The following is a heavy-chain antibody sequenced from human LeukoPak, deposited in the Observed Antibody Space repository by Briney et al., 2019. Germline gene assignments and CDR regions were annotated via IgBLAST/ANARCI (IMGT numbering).Heavy chain of an antibody. D-gene: IGHD3-22*01. Sequence: GGSLRLSCAASGFTFSSYAMSWVRQAPGKGLEWVAFIWYDGSNKDYADSVKGRFTISRDNSKNTLYLQMNSLRAEDTAVYYCARHYKYDSSGLGGFDYWGQGTLVTVSS. CDR1: GFTFSSYA. V-gene: IGHV3-33*08. J-gene: IGHJ4*02. CDR2: IWYDGSNK. CDR3: ARHYKYDSSGLGGFDY.